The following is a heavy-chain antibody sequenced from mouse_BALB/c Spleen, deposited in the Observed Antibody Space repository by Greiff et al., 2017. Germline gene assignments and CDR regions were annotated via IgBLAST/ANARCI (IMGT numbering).Heavy chain of an antibody. D-gene: IGHD2-3*01. J-gene: IGHJ4*01. V-gene: IGHV1-82*01. Sequence: QVQLQQSGPELVKPGASVKISCKASGYAFSSSWMNWVKQRPGQGLEWIGRIYPGDGDTNYNGKFKGKATLTADKSSSTAYMQLSSLTSVDSAVYFCARWLLEGYAMDYWGQGTSVTVSS. CDR2: IYPGDGDT. CDR1: GYAFSSSW. CDR3: ARWLLEGYAMDY.